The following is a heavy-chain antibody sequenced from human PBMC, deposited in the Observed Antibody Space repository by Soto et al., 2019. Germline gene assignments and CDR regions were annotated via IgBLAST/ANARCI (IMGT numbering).Heavy chain of an antibody. Sequence: GASVKVSCKASGYTFTGYYMHWVRQAPGQGLEWMGWINPNSGGTNYAQKFQGWVTMTRDTSISTAYMELSRLRSDDTAVYYCARDHGTWFGELLPNYYYYFGMDVWGQGTTVTVYS. CDR1: GYTFTGYY. CDR3: ARDHGTWFGELLPNYYYYFGMDV. J-gene: IGHJ6*02. D-gene: IGHD3-10*01. V-gene: IGHV1-2*04. CDR2: INPNSGGT.